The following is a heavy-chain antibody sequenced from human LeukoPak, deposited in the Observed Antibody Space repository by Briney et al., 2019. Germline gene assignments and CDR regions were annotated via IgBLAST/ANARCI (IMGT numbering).Heavy chain of an antibody. CDR1: GGSISSSSYY. Sequence: SETLSLTCTVSGGSISSSSYYWGWIRQPPGKGLEWIGNIYYTGSTYYNPSLKSRVTISVGTSKNQFSLKLSSVTAADTAVYYCASDRIEVDAFDIWGQGTMVTVSS. J-gene: IGHJ3*02. V-gene: IGHV4-39*07. CDR2: IYYTGST. CDR3: ASDRIEVDAFDI. D-gene: IGHD2-15*01.